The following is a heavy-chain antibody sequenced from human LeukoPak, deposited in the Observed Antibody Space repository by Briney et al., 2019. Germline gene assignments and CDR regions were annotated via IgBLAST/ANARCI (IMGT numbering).Heavy chain of an antibody. Sequence: SETLSLTCTVSGGSFSGYYWSWIRQPPGKGLEWIGEINHSGSTNYNPSLKSRVTISVDTSKNQFSLKLSSVTAADTAVYYCARHGAVAGNFDYWGQGTLVTVSS. CDR2: INHSGST. D-gene: IGHD6-19*01. J-gene: IGHJ4*02. V-gene: IGHV4-34*01. CDR1: GGSFSGYY. CDR3: ARHGAVAGNFDY.